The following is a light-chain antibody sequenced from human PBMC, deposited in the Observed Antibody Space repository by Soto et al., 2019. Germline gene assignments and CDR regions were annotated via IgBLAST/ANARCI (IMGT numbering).Light chain of an antibody. CDR2: DTS. J-gene: IGKJ1*01. CDR1: QSVSSSY. CDR3: QQYNDWPRT. Sequence: IVLTHSPGTLSLSAGERATLSCRGSQSVSSSYLGWYQQKPGQAPRLLIYDTSTRATGSPDRFSASGSATEFTLTISSLLSEDFAVYYCQQYNDWPRTFGHGTKVDIK. V-gene: IGKV3-15*01.